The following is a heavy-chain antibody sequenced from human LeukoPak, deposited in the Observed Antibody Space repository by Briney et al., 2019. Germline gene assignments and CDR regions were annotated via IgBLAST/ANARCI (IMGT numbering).Heavy chain of an antibody. J-gene: IGHJ4*02. Sequence: PGGSLRLSCAASGFTFNIYAMSWVRQAPGKGLEWVSAVSGSGGSTYYADSVKGRFTISRDNSKNTLYLQMNSLRAEDTAVYYCAKNYDFWSGFIFWGQGTLVTVSS. CDR3: AKNYDFWSGFIF. CDR2: VSGSGGST. D-gene: IGHD3-3*01. CDR1: GFTFNIYA. V-gene: IGHV3-23*01.